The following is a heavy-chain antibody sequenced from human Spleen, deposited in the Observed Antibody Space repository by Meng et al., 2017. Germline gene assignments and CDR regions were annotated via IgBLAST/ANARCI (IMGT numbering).Heavy chain of an antibody. CDR1: GGSISSSSYY. CDR3: ARASYNYDSWFDP. J-gene: IGHJ5*02. D-gene: IGHD3-22*01. Sequence: QLQLQESGPGLVKPSETLSLTCPVSGGSISSSSYYWVWIRQPPGKGLEWIGQIYYNGNSYYNPSLKSRVTMSVDTSRSQFSLKLKSVTAADTAVYYCARASYNYDSWFDPWGQGTLVTVSS. V-gene: IGHV4-39*01. CDR2: IYYNGNS.